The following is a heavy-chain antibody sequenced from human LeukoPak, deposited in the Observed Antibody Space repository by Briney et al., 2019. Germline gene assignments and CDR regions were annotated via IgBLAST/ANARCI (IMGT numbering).Heavy chain of an antibody. Sequence: PSETLSLTCTVSGGSISSYYWSWIRQPPGKGLEWIGYIYYSGSASYNPSLKSRVTISVDTSKNQFSLRLSSVTAADTAVYYCASESIVTTSFDYWGQGTLVTVSS. D-gene: IGHD5-12*01. J-gene: IGHJ4*02. CDR3: ASESIVTTSFDY. CDR1: GGSISSYY. V-gene: IGHV4-59*01. CDR2: IYYSGSA.